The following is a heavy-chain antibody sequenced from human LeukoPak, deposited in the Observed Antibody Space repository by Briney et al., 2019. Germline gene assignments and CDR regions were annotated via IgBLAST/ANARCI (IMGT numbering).Heavy chain of an antibody. CDR1: GFTFSSYG. CDR2: ISYDGSNK. J-gene: IGHJ5*02. Sequence: GGSLRLSCAASGFTFSSYGMHWVRQAPGKGLEWVAVISYDGSNKYYTDSVKGRFTISRDNSKNTLYLQMNSLRAEDTAVYYCANSGYSSGWYVFAHWGQGTLVTVSS. V-gene: IGHV3-30*18. D-gene: IGHD6-19*01. CDR3: ANSGYSSGWYVFAH.